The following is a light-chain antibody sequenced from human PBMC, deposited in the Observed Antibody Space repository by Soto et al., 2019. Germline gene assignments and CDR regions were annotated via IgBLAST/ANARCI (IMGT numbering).Light chain of an antibody. Sequence: QLVLTQPPSVSGAPGLRVTISCTGSSSNIGAGYGVHWYQQLPRTAPKLLLYGDTNRPSGVPDRFSGSKSGTSASLAITGLQSEDEADYYCQSYDSSLSGVVFGGGTQLTVL. CDR3: QSYDSSLSGVV. CDR1: SSNIGAGYG. J-gene: IGLJ2*01. V-gene: IGLV1-40*01. CDR2: GDT.